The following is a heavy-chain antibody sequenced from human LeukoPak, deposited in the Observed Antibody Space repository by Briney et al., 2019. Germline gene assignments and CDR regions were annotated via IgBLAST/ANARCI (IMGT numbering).Heavy chain of an antibody. CDR2: IYHSGST. J-gene: IGHJ4*02. CDR3: ARTRRVVPFDY. D-gene: IGHD2-15*01. V-gene: IGHV4-38-2*02. Sequence: SETLSLTCTVSGGSISSGYYWGWIRQPPGKGLEWIGSIYHSGSTYYNPSLKSRVTISVDTSKNQFSLKLSSVTAADTAVYYCARTRRVVPFDYWGQGTLVTVSS. CDR1: GGSISSGYY.